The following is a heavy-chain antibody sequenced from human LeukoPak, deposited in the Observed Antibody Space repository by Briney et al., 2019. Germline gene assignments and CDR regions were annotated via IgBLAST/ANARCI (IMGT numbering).Heavy chain of an antibody. D-gene: IGHD4-11*01. Sequence: AGSLRLSCAASGFTFSSYWTHWVRQAPGKGLVWVSRNGSSTPYADSVKGRFTISRDNAKNTLYLQMNSLRAEDTAVYYCARSNHGCHDYWGQGTLVTVSS. CDR2: NGSST. CDR1: GFTFSSYW. CDR3: ARSNHGCHDY. J-gene: IGHJ4*02. V-gene: IGHV3-74*01.